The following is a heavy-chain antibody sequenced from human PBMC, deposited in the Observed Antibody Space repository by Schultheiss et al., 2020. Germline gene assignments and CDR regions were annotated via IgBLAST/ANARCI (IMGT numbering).Heavy chain of an antibody. D-gene: IGHD2-21*01. CDR2: IYSGGST. V-gene: IGHV3-53*01. CDR1: GFTVSSNY. CDR3: ARDRVAEPYYYGMDV. Sequence: GESLKISCAASGFTVSSNYMSWVRQAPGKGLEWVSVIYSGGSTYYADSVKGRFTISRDNSKNTLYLQMNSLRAEDTAVYYCARDRVAEPYYYGMDVWGKGTTVTVSS. J-gene: IGHJ6*04.